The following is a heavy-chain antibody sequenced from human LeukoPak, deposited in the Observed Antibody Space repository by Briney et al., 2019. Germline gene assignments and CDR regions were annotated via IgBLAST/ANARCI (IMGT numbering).Heavy chain of an antibody. V-gene: IGHV1-2*02. CDR3: ARGGTRRAAGWNSYYYYYYMDV. CDR1: GYTFTSYD. J-gene: IGHJ6*03. Sequence: ASVKVSCKASGYTFTSYDINWVRQAPGQGLEWMGWINPNSGGTNYAQKFQGRVTMTRDASISTAYMELSRLRSDDTAVYYCARGGTRRAAGWNSYYYYYYMDVWGKGTTVTVSS. CDR2: INPNSGGT. D-gene: IGHD6-13*01.